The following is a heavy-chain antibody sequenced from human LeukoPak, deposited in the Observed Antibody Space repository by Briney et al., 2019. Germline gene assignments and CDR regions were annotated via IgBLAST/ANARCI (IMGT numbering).Heavy chain of an antibody. J-gene: IGHJ4*02. Sequence: PSETLSLTCTVSGGSISSYYWSWIRQPPGKGLEWIGYIYYSGSTNCNPSLKTRVTISVDTSKNQFSLKLSSVTAADTALYFCARHSPGVGTSFVHWGQGTLVTVSS. CDR2: IYYSGST. V-gene: IGHV4-59*08. D-gene: IGHD2-2*01. CDR3: ARHSPGVGTSFVH. CDR1: GGSISSYY.